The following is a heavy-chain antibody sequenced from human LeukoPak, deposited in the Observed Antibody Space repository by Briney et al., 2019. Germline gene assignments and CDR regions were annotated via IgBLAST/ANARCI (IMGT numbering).Heavy chain of an antibody. D-gene: IGHD5-18*01. CDR1: GFIFSSNY. J-gene: IGHJ5*02. Sequence: GSLRLSCAASGFIFSSNYMSWVRQAPGKGLEGVSVIYSGGSTYYADSVKGRFTISRDNSKNTLYLQMNSLRAEDTAVYYCARASIQLWPGGFDPWGQGTLVTVSS. V-gene: IGHV3-53*01. CDR3: ARASIQLWPGGFDP. CDR2: IYSGGST.